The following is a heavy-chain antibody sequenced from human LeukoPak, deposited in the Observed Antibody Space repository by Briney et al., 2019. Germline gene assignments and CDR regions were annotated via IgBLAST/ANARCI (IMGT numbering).Heavy chain of an antibody. CDR2: IYYSGST. J-gene: IGHJ5*02. CDR1: GGSISGSSYY. CDR3: ARVAGNWFDP. V-gene: IGHV4-39*07. Sequence: SETLSLTCTVSGGSISGSSYYWGWIRQPPGKGLEWIGSIYYSGSTYYNPSLKSRVTISVDTSKNQFSLKLSSVTAADTAVYYCARVAGNWFDPWGQGTLVTVSS.